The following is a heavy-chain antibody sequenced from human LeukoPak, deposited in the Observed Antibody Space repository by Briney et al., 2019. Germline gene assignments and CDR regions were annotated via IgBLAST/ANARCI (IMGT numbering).Heavy chain of an antibody. CDR1: GLTFSDFS. CDR2: ITTDSKDK. V-gene: IGHV3-48*01. J-gene: IGHJ4*02. CDR3: ARDSIYQTGTLFDY. Sequence: PGGSLRLSCAASGLTFSDFSMNWVRQAPGKGLEDISYITTDSKDKHYADSVKGRFTISRDNAKNSLYLQMNSLRAEDTAVYYCARDSIYQTGTLFDYWGQGTLVTVSS. D-gene: IGHD1-1*01.